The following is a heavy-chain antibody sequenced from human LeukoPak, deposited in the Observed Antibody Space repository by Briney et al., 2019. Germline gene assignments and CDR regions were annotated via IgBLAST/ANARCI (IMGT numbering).Heavy chain of an antibody. Sequence: PGGSLRLSCAASGFTFSRYWMSWVRQAPGKGLEWVANIKQDGSEKDYVDSVKGRFTISRDNAKNSLYLQMNSLTAEDTAVYYCARGGVDYWGQGTLVTVSS. CDR1: GFTFSRYW. V-gene: IGHV3-7*01. CDR3: ARGGVDY. J-gene: IGHJ4*02. CDR2: IKQDGSEK.